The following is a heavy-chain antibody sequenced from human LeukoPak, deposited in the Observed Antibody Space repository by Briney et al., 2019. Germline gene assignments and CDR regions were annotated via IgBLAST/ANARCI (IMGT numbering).Heavy chain of an antibody. V-gene: IGHV4-59*08. CDR2: IHYSGKT. D-gene: IGHD5-12*01. J-gene: IGHJ4*02. CDR1: GGSISSYY. CDR3: ARHNYGGYVIDY. Sequence: SETLSLTCTVSGGSISSYYWSWIRQPPGKGVEWIGYIHYSGKTNYNPSLKSRVTISVDTSKNQFSLKLSSVTAADTAVYYCARHNYGGYVIDYWGQGTLVTVSS.